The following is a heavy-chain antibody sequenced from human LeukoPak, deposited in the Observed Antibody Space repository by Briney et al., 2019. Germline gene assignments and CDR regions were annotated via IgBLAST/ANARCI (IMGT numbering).Heavy chain of an antibody. Sequence: PGGSLRLSCAVSGLTFSNHALSWVRQAPGKGLEWVSAISGRDESTYYADSVKGRFTISRDSSKSTLYLQMSSLRAEDTAVYHCAKVTGTINYWGQGTLVTVSS. D-gene: IGHD1-1*01. CDR2: ISGRDEST. J-gene: IGHJ4*02. CDR3: AKVTGTINY. CDR1: GLTFSNHA. V-gene: IGHV3-23*01.